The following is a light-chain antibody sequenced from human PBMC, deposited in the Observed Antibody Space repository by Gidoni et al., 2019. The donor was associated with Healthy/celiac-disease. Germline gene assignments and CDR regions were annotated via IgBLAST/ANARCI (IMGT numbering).Light chain of an antibody. CDR1: QSVSSY. J-gene: IGKJ4*01. V-gene: IGKV3-11*01. CDR2: DAS. Sequence: EIVLTQSPATLSWSPGERATLSCRASQSVSSYSAWYQQNPGQAPRLLIYDASNRATGIPARFSGSGSGTDFTLTISSLEPEDFAVYYCQQRSNWLTFXGXTKVEIK. CDR3: QQRSNWLT.